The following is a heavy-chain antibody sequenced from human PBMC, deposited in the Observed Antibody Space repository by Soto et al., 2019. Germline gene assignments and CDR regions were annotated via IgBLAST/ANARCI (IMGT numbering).Heavy chain of an antibody. J-gene: IGHJ5*02. CDR1: GGTFSSYV. CDR3: ARDLGGCSGDNCRYHWFDP. V-gene: IGHV1-69*06. D-gene: IGHD2-15*01. CDR2: IIPMYGTV. Sequence: QVQLVQSGAEVKKPGSSVKVSCKASGGTFSSYVISWVRQAPGQGPEWMGGIIPMYGTVNYAQKFQDRVTIIADTSTSTAYMELSRLRSEDTAVYYCARDLGGCSGDNCRYHWFDPWGQGTLVTVSS.